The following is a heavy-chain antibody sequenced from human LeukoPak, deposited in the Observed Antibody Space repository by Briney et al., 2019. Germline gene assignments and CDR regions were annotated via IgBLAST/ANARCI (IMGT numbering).Heavy chain of an antibody. CDR3: AKLAYDSSGYYYVDY. CDR1: GFTFSSYS. CDR2: ISSSSSTI. D-gene: IGHD3-22*01. J-gene: IGHJ4*02. Sequence: QPGGSLRLSCAASGFTFSSYSMNWVRQAPGKGLEWVSYISSSSSTIYYADSVKGRFTISRDNSKNTLYLQMNTLRAEDTAVYYCAKLAYDSSGYYYVDYWGQGTLVTVSS. V-gene: IGHV3-48*01.